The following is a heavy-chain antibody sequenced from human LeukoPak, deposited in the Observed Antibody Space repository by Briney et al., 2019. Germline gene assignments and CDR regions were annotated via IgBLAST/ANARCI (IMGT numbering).Heavy chain of an antibody. CDR1: GFTFSSQW. Sequence: GGSLRLSCAASGFTFSSQWMHWVRQAPGKGLVWVSRISNDGSSTTYADSVKGRFTFSRDNAKNTLYLHMDSLRAEDTAVYYCARGHITFGGVVVDYWGQGILVTVSS. CDR3: ARGHITFGGVVVDY. V-gene: IGHV3-74*01. CDR2: ISNDGSST. J-gene: IGHJ4*02. D-gene: IGHD3-16*02.